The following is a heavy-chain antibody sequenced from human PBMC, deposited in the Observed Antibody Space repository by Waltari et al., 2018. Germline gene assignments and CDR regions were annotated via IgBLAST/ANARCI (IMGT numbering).Heavy chain of an antibody. J-gene: IGHJ6*03. CDR1: GGSFSGYY. V-gene: IGHV4-34*02. D-gene: IGHD3-16*01. Sequence: QGQLQQWGAGLLKPSETLSLTCAVYGGSFSGYYWSWLRQSPGKGREWIGEIDHSGNTYYNPSLKSRVTISVDTSEKQFSLKLNSVTAADTGVFYCARAHLPDAYTYYYMDVWGKGTPVTVSS. CDR2: IDHSGNT. CDR3: ARAHLPDAYTYYYMDV.